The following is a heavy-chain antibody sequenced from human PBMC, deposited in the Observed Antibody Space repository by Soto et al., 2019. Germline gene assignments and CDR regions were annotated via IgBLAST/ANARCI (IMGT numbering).Heavy chain of an antibody. CDR2: INAGNGNT. V-gene: IGHV1-3*01. J-gene: IGHJ4*02. D-gene: IGHD6-13*01. CDR3: ARWDSSSWYSIDY. Sequence: QVQLVQSGAEVKKPGASVKVSCKASGYTFTSYAMHWVRQAPGQRLEWMGWINAGNGNTKYSQNFQGRVTITRDTSESTAYMELSSLRSEDTAVYYCARWDSSSWYSIDYWGQGTLVTVSS. CDR1: GYTFTSYA.